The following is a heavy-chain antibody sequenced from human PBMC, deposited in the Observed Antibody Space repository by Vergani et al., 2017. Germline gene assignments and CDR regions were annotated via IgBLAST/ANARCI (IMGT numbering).Heavy chain of an antibody. CDR1: GFTVSSNY. CDR3: ARERWGSSGWTDGDAFDI. V-gene: IGHV3-66*01. CDR2: IYSGGST. J-gene: IGHJ3*02. D-gene: IGHD6-19*01. Sequence: EVQLVESGGGLVQPGGSLRLSCAASGFTVSSNYMSWVRQAPGKGLEWVSVIYSGGSTHYADSVKGRFTISRDNSKNTLYLQMNSLRAEDTAVYYCARERWGSSGWTDGDAFDIWGQGTMVTVSS.